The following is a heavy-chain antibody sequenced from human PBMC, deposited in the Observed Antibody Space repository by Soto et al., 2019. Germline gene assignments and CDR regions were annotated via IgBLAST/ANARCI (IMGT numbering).Heavy chain of an antibody. CDR2: ISSSSSYI. Sequence: SGGSLRLSCAASGFTFSSYSMNWVRQAPGKGLEWVSSISSSSSYIYYADSVKGRFTISRDNAKNSLYLQMNSLRAEDTAVYYCARDPRNGYGSGSYYYYYGMDVWGQGTTVTVSS. V-gene: IGHV3-21*01. D-gene: IGHD3-10*01. J-gene: IGHJ6*02. CDR1: GFTFSSYS. CDR3: ARDPRNGYGSGSYYYYYGMDV.